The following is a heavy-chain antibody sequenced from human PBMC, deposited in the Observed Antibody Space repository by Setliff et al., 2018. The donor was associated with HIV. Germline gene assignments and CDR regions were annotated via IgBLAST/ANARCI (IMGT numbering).Heavy chain of an antibody. CDR2: INPNSGGT. CDR3: ATKVYCTNGVCLDAFDI. J-gene: IGHJ3*02. V-gene: IGHV1-2*06. Sequence: ASVKVSCKASGYTFTGYYMPWVRQAPGQGLEWMGRINPNSGGTNYAQKFQGRVSMTRDTSISTAYMELSRLRADDTAVFYCATKVYCTNGVCLDAFDIWGQGTMVTVSS. CDR1: GYTFTGYY. D-gene: IGHD2-8*01.